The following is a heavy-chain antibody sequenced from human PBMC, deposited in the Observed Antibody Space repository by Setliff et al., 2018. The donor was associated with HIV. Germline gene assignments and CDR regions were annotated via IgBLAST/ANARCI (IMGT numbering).Heavy chain of an antibody. Sequence: KTSETLSLTCAVYGGSFNDYYWTWIRQPPGKGLEWIGEIDHSGSTKYHASLKSRVTISIDTSKNQISLKLSSVTAADTAVYYCVRGLNYYGSGSYLPLGYWGQGTLVTVSS. J-gene: IGHJ4*02. CDR2: IDHSGST. V-gene: IGHV4-34*01. CDR3: VRGLNYYGSGSYLPLGY. D-gene: IGHD3-10*01. CDR1: GGSFNDYY.